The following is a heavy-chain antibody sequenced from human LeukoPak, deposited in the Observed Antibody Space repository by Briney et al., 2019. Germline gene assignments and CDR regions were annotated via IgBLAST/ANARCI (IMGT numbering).Heavy chain of an antibody. Sequence: SVKVSCKASGYTFTSYYMHWVRQAPGQGLEWMGGIIPIFGTANYAQKFQGRVTITTDESTSTAYMELSSLRSEDTAVYYCARNRDYDLWSGPAHYWGQGTLVTVSS. J-gene: IGHJ4*02. CDR1: GYTFTSYY. CDR2: IIPIFGTA. D-gene: IGHD3-3*01. CDR3: ARNRDYDLWSGPAHY. V-gene: IGHV1-69*05.